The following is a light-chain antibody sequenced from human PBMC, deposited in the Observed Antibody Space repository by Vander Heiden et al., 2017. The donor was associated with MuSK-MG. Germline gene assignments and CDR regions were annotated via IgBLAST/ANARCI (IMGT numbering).Light chain of an antibody. Sequence: RVTITCRASQSISSWLAWYQQKPGKAPKLLIYDASSLESGVPSRFSGSGSGTEFTLTISSLQPDDFATYYCQQDNSYWTFGQGTKVEIK. CDR2: DAS. V-gene: IGKV1-5*01. J-gene: IGKJ1*01. CDR1: QSISSW. CDR3: QQDNSYWT.